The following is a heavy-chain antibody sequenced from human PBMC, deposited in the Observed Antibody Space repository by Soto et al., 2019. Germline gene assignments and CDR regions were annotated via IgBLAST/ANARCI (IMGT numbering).Heavy chain of an antibody. J-gene: IGHJ6*02. CDR1: GFTFDDYA. Sequence: QSGGSLRLSCAASGFTFDDYAMHWVRQAPGKGLEWVSGISWNSGSIGYADSVKGRFTISRDNAKNSLYLQMNSLRAEDTALYYCAKDPGNGMDVWGQGTTVTVSS. CDR3: AKDPGNGMDV. V-gene: IGHV3-9*01. CDR2: ISWNSGSI.